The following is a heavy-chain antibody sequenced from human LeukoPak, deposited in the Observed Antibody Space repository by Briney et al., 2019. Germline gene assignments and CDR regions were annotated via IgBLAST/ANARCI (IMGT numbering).Heavy chain of an antibody. D-gene: IGHD2-15*01. Sequence: ASVKVSCKASGYTFTGYYMHWVRQAPGQGLEWMGWINPNSGGTNYAQKFQGRVTMTRDTSISTAYMELSRLRSDDTAVYYCARGPDIVVVVAATFDSWGQGTLVTVSS. CDR3: ARGPDIVVVVAATFDS. V-gene: IGHV1-2*02. CDR1: GYTFTGYY. CDR2: INPNSGGT. J-gene: IGHJ4*02.